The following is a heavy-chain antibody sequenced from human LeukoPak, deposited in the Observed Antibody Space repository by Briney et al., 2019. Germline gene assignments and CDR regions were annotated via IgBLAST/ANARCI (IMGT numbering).Heavy chain of an antibody. CDR3: VRDRGTYRPIDY. J-gene: IGHJ4*02. V-gene: IGHV3-21*04. D-gene: IGHD1-26*01. Sequence: PGGSLRPSCAASAFSLSAYNMNWVRQAPGKGLEWVSSISCTGTYIYYADSVKGRFTISRDNAQNSLYLQMDSLRAEDTAIYYCVRDRGTYRPIDYWGQGTLVTVSS. CDR2: ISCTGTYI. CDR1: AFSLSAYN.